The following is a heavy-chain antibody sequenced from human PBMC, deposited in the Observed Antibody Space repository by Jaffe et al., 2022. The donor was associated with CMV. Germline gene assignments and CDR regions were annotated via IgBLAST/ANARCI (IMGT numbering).Heavy chain of an antibody. Sequence: QVQLVQSGAEVKKPGASVKVSCKASGYTFTSYAMHWVRQAPGQRLEWMGWINAGNGNTKYSQKFQGRVTITRDTSASTAYMELSSLRSEDTAVYYCARYMLGYCSGGSCYPEVIFDYWGQGTLVTVSS. D-gene: IGHD2-15*01. V-gene: IGHV1-3*01. J-gene: IGHJ4*02. CDR3: ARYMLGYCSGGSCYPEVIFDY. CDR2: INAGNGNT. CDR1: GYTFTSYA.